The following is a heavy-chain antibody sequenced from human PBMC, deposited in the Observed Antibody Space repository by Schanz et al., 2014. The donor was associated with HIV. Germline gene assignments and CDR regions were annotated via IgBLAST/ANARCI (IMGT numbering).Heavy chain of an antibody. Sequence: QVQLVQSGAEVKKPGASVKVSCKASGYTFTGYNINWVRQATGQGLEWMGWLNPNSGKTVYAQKFQGRVTLTRDTSISTAYMELTRLTSEDTAVYYCARTHYSVVSSRAMDVWGQGTTVTVSS. J-gene: IGHJ6*02. CDR2: LNPNSGKT. D-gene: IGHD2-15*01. CDR1: GYTFTGYN. V-gene: IGHV1-8*01. CDR3: ARTHYSVVSSRAMDV.